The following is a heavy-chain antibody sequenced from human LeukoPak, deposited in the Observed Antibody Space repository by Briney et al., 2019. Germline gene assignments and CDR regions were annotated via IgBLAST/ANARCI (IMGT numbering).Heavy chain of an antibody. J-gene: IGHJ6*02. Sequence: GGSLRLSCAASGFTFSSYSINWVRQAPGKGLEWVSCISSTSSFIYYADSVKGRFTVSRDNAKNSLYLQMNSLRAEDTAVYYCARLRYYGMDVWGQGTTVTVSS. CDR1: GFTFSSYS. V-gene: IGHV3-21*01. CDR3: ARLRYYGMDV. CDR2: ISSTSSFI.